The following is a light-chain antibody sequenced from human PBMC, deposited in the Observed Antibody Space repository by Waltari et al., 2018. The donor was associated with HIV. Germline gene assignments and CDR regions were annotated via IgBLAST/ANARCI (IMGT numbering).Light chain of an antibody. CDR2: EVS. Sequence: QSALTQPPSASGSPGQSVTISCTATSSDVGDNDYVSWYQQHPGKAPKVTIYEVSKRPSGVPDRISGSKSGNTASLTVSGLQAEDEADYFCTSYAGRDNLVFGGGTKLTV. V-gene: IGLV2-8*01. J-gene: IGLJ2*01. CDR1: SSDVGDNDY. CDR3: TSYAGRDNLV.